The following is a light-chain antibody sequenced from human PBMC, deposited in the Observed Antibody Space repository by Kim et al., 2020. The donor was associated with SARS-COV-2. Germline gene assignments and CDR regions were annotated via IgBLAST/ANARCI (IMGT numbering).Light chain of an antibody. CDR2: VNN. CDR3: AAWDDRLSGRV. V-gene: IGLV1-47*01. J-gene: IGLJ3*02. Sequence: GQRVTISCSESSSNIEKNYVSWYQLVPGTAPKVLIYVNNQRPSGVPDRFSGSKSGTSASLAISGLRSEDEADYYCAAWDDRLSGRVFGGGTKLTVL. CDR1: SSNIEKNY.